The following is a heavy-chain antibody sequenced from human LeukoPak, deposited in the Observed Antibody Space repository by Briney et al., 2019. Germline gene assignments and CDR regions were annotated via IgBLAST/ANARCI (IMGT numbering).Heavy chain of an antibody. CDR2: ISAYNGNT. CDR3: AREPGYCSSTSCYDWDY. J-gene: IGHJ4*02. Sequence: ASVKVSCKASGYTFTSYGISWVRQAPGQGLEWMGWISAYNGNTNYAQKLQGRVTMTTDTSTSTAYMELRSLRSDDTAVYYCAREPGYCSSTSCYDWDYWGQGTLVTVSS. D-gene: IGHD2-2*01. V-gene: IGHV1-18*01. CDR1: GYTFTSYG.